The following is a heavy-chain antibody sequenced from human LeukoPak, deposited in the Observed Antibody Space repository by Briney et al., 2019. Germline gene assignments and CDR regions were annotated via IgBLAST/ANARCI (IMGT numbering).Heavy chain of an antibody. V-gene: IGHV3-30*02. Sequence: RGSLRLSCAVSGLTLGIYGMHWVRQAPGKGLEWVAFIRYDGSNKYYADSVKGRFTISRDNSKNTLYLQMNCLRAEDTAVYYCAKDTIVGATELFDYWGQGTLVTVSS. D-gene: IGHD1-26*01. CDR1: GLTLGIYG. CDR3: AKDTIVGATELFDY. CDR2: IRYDGSNK. J-gene: IGHJ4*02.